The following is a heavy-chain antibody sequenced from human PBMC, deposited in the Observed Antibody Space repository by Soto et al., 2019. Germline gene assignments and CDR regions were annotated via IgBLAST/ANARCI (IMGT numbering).Heavy chain of an antibody. CDR2: INHSGST. Sequence: WETLSLTCAVYGGSFSGYYWSWVREPPVNGLEWIGEINHSGSTNYNPSLKSRVTISVDTSKNQFSLKLSSVTAADTAVYYCARGRLWFGAKSRFDPWGQATLVTVSS. V-gene: IGHV4-34*01. CDR3: ARGRLWFGAKSRFDP. CDR1: GGSFSGYY. D-gene: IGHD3-10*01. J-gene: IGHJ5*02.